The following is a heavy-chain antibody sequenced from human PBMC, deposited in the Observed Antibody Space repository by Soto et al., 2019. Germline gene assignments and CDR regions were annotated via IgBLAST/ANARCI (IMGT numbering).Heavy chain of an antibody. V-gene: IGHV3-23*01. CDR3: AKDGSSGWYIAYFQH. CDR2: ISTSGEGT. Sequence: GGSLRLSCAASGFTFSNYAMSWVRQAPGKGLEWVAGISTSGEGTFYTDSVKGRFTISRDNAKNTLYLQMNRLRADDTAVYYCAKDGSSGWYIAYFQHWGLGTPVTVSS. J-gene: IGHJ1*01. D-gene: IGHD6-19*01. CDR1: GFTFSNYA.